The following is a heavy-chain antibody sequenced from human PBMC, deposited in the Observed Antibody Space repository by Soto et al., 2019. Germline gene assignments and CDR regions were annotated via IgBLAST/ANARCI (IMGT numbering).Heavy chain of an antibody. CDR3: TRSGGSYSFGY. J-gene: IGHJ4*02. CDR1: GFTLSGSA. D-gene: IGHD1-26*01. CDR2: IRSKTHSYAT. Sequence: EVQLVESGGGLVQPGESLKLSCAASGFTLSGSAVHGVRQASGKGLEWVGRIRSKTHSYATEYIASVKGRFTMSRDDSNNTAYLQMNGLKTDDTAVYYCTRSGGSYSFGYWGQGTLVTVSS. V-gene: IGHV3-73*02.